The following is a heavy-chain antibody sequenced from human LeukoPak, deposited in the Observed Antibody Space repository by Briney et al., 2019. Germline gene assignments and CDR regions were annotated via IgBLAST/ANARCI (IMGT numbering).Heavy chain of an antibody. CDR2: INPNSGGT. CDR1: GYTLTGYY. Sequence: ASVKVSCKASGYTLTGYYMHWVRQAPGQGLEWMGRINPNSGGTNYAQKFQGRVTMTRDTSISTAYMELSRLRSDDTAVYYCARDLLLTYYDFWSGYPYYYYGMDVWGQGTTVTVSS. CDR3: ARDLLLTYYDFWSGYPYYYYGMDV. J-gene: IGHJ6*02. D-gene: IGHD3-3*01. V-gene: IGHV1-2*06.